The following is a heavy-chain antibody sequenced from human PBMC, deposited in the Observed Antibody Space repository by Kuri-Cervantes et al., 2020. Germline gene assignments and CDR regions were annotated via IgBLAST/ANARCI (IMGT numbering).Heavy chain of an antibody. Sequence: GESLKISCAASGFKFSDYAMHWVRQAPGKGLEWVSSISDSGDRTYYADSMKGRFTISRDNSKNTLYLQMNSLRAEDTAIYYCANTIAGSKYWGQGTLVTVSS. CDR1: GFKFSDYA. CDR2: ISDSGDRT. V-gene: IGHV3-23*01. D-gene: IGHD2-15*01. CDR3: ANTIAGSKY. J-gene: IGHJ4*02.